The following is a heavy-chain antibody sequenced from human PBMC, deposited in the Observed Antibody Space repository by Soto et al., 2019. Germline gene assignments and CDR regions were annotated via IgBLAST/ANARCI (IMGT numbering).Heavy chain of an antibody. V-gene: IGHV4-34*01. Sequence: QVRLQQWGAGLLKPSETLSLTCAVYGGSFTNYYWSWIRQPPGKGLEWIGDISHGGITNYNPSLKSRVTISLDTSQNHFSLRLTSVTAADTAVYYCARDFDYWGQGTLVTVSS. CDR3: ARDFDY. J-gene: IGHJ4*02. CDR2: ISHGGIT. CDR1: GGSFTNYY.